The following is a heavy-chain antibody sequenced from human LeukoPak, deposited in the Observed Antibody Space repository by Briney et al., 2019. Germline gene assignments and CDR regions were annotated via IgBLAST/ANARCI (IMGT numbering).Heavy chain of an antibody. CDR3: ARGRYSSSWYYFDY. Sequence: GGSLRLSCSASGFTFSSYAMHWVRQAPGKGLEYVSAISSNGGSTYYADSVKGRFTISRDNSKNTLYLQMNSLRAEDTAVYYCARGRYSSSWYYFDYWGQGTLVIVSS. J-gene: IGHJ4*02. CDR1: GFTFSSYA. D-gene: IGHD6-13*01. V-gene: IGHV3-64*04. CDR2: ISSNGGST.